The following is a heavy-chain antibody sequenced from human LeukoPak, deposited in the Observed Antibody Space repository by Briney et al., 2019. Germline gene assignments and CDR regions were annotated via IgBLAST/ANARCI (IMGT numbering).Heavy chain of an antibody. CDR3: ARNRNHCSGGSCYNWFDP. J-gene: IGHJ5*02. D-gene: IGHD2-15*01. CDR1: GLTFRNYA. CDR2: ICANDGNT. Sequence: GGSLRLSCAASGLTFRNYAMSWVRQAPGKGLEWVSVICANDGNTYYADAVKGRFTISRDNSKDTLYLQMDSLRAEDTAVYYCARNRNHCSGGSCYNWFDPWGQGTLVAVSS. V-gene: IGHV3-23*01.